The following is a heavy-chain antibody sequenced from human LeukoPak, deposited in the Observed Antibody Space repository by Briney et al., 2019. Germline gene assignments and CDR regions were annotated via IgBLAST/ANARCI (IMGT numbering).Heavy chain of an antibody. CDR2: ISAYNGNT. Sequence: ASVKVSCKASGGTFSSYAISWVRQAPGQGLEWMGWISAYNGNTNYAQKLQGRVTMTTDTSTSTAYMELRSLRSDDTAVYYCARVSITIFGVVTQIDYWGQGTLVTVSS. CDR3: ARVSITIFGVVTQIDY. V-gene: IGHV1-18*01. J-gene: IGHJ4*02. CDR1: GGTFSSYA. D-gene: IGHD3-3*01.